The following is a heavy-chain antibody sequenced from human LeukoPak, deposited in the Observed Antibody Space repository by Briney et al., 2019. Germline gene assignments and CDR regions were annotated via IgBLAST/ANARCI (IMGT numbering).Heavy chain of an antibody. V-gene: IGHV3-30*04. J-gene: IGHJ4*02. CDR1: GITFSSYA. Sequence: GGSLRLSCAASGITFSSYAMHWVRQAPGKGLEWVAVISYDGSNKYYADSVKGRFTISRDNSKNTLYLQMNSLRAEDTAVYYCARVMGRYCSSNSCYVDYWGQGTLVTVSS. D-gene: IGHD2-2*01. CDR2: ISYDGSNK. CDR3: ARVMGRYCSSNSCYVDY.